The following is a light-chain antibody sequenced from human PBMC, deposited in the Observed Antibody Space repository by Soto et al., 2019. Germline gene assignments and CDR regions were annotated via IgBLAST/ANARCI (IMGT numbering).Light chain of an antibody. Sequence: QSALTQPASVSGSPGQSITISCSGTSNDVGGYDLVSWYQQFPGKAPKLIIYESTKRPSGISDRFSASKSGTTASLTISALQAEDEADYSCCSFVGGATVVFGGGTKVTVL. V-gene: IGLV2-23*02. CDR1: SNDVGGYDL. J-gene: IGLJ2*01. CDR2: EST. CDR3: CSFVGGATVV.